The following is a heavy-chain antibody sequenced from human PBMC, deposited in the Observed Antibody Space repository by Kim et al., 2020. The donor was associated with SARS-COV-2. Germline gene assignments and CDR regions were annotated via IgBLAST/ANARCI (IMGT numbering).Heavy chain of an antibody. J-gene: IGHJ3*02. CDR2: IYYRGST. CDR1: GVSISSYY. Sequence: SETLSLTCSVSGVSISSYYWSWIRQPPGKGLEWIGYIYYRGSTNDNPSLKSRVTISVDTSKNQFSLKLSSLTAADTAVYYFARQQLVRGGGDGAFDIWGQGTMVTVSS. D-gene: IGHD6-6*01. V-gene: IGHV4-59*08. CDR3: ARQQLVRGGGDGAFDI.